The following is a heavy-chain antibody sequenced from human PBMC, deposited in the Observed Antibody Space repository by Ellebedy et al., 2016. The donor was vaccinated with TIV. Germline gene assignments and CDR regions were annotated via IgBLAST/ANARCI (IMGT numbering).Heavy chain of an antibody. J-gene: IGHJ6*02. D-gene: IGHD3-9*01. CDR3: AKLGFDILTGSGGMDV. CDR1: GFTFSGYT. V-gene: IGHV3-48*01. CDR2: ISYSGATT. Sequence: GGSLRLSCAASGFTFSGYTMNRVRQAPGKGMEWISYISYSGATTNYADSVKGRFTISRDNSMDTLYLQMNSLGVGDTAVYYCAKLGFDILTGSGGMDVWGQGTTVTVSS.